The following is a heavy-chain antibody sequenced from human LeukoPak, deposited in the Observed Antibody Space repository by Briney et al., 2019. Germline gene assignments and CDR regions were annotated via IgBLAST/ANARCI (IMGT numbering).Heavy chain of an antibody. D-gene: IGHD2/OR15-2a*01. J-gene: IGHJ4*02. CDR1: GGSISSSSYY. CDR2: IYYSGST. V-gene: IGHV4-39*02. CDR3: AREDEIYRFDY. Sequence: PSETLSLTCTVSGGSISSSSYYWGWIRQPPGNGLEWIGSIYYSGSTYYNPSLKSRVTISVDTSKNQFSLKLSSVTAADTAVYYCAREDEIYRFDYWGQGTLVTVSS.